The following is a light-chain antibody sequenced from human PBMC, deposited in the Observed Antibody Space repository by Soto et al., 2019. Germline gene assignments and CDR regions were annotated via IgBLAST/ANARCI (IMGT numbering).Light chain of an antibody. V-gene: IGKV3-20*01. CDR3: QQYNSYWT. J-gene: IGKJ1*01. CDR1: QSVSSEK. Sequence: EIVLTQSPGTLSLSPWERASLSCRASQSVSSEKLAWYQQKPGQAPRLLIFGASGRATGIPERFSGSGSGTDFTLTISRLEPEDFATYYCQQYNSYWTFGQGTKVDIK. CDR2: GAS.